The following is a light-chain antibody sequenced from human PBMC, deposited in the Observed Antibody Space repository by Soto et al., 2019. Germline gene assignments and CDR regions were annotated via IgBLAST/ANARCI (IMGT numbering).Light chain of an antibody. Sequence: QSALTQPASVSESPGQSITISCTGTSSDVGGYNYVSWYQQHPGTSPKLMIYEVSNRPSGVSNRFSGSKSGNTASLIISGLQAEDEGDYYCSSYTARSTWVFGGGTKVTVL. CDR1: SSDVGGYNY. V-gene: IGLV2-14*01. CDR3: SSYTARSTWV. CDR2: EVS. J-gene: IGLJ3*02.